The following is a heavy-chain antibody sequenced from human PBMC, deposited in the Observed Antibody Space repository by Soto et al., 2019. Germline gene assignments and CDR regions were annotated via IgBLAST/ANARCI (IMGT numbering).Heavy chain of an antibody. V-gene: IGHV3-30-3*01. J-gene: IGHJ6*02. Sequence: QVQLVESGGGVVQPGRSLRLSCAASGFTFSSYAMHWVRQAPGKGLEWVAVISYDGSNKYYADSVKGRFTISRDNSKNTLYLQMNSLRAEDTAVYYCARGDGDFTYYYGMDVWGQGTTVTVSS. D-gene: IGHD4-17*01. CDR2: ISYDGSNK. CDR3: ARGDGDFTYYYGMDV. CDR1: GFTFSSYA.